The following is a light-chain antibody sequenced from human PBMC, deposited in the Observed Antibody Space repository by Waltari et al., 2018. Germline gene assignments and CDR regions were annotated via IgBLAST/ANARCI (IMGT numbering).Light chain of an antibody. Sequence: TQSPATLSVSLGERVTLTCRASESISINLAWYQQKPGQPPRLIIHGASKRATGVPARFAGSGSRTEFTLTITSLQAEDVAVYYCQQYYSTPPTFGQGTKVEIK. J-gene: IGKJ1*01. CDR1: ESISIN. CDR2: GAS. V-gene: IGKV3-15*01. CDR3: QQYYSTPPT.